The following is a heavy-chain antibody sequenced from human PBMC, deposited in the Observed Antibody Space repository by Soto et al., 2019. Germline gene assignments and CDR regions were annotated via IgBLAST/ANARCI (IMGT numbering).Heavy chain of an antibody. CDR3: ARIPTGTTSWFDP. CDR2: IIPIFGTA. J-gene: IGHJ5*02. D-gene: IGHD1-7*01. CDR1: GGTFSSYA. V-gene: IGHV1-69*13. Sequence: ASVKVSCKASGGTFSSYAISWVQQAPGQGLEWMGGIIPIFGTANYAQKFQGRVTITADESTSTAYMELSSLRSEDTAVYYCARIPTGTTSWFDPWGQGTLVTVSS.